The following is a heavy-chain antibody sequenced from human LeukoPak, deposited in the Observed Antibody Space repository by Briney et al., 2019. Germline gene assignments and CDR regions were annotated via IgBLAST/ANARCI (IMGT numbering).Heavy chain of an antibody. CDR3: ARAGSSWSSYYYYYYMDV. V-gene: IGHV4-59*01. D-gene: IGHD6-13*01. Sequence: PSETLSLTCTVSGGSISSYYWIWIRQPPGKGLEWLGCISSSGSTNYNPSLKTRVTISVDTSEKQFSLNLSSVTAADTAVYYCARAGSSWSSYYYYYYMDVWGKGTTVTVSS. CDR2: ISSSGST. CDR1: GGSISSYY. J-gene: IGHJ6*03.